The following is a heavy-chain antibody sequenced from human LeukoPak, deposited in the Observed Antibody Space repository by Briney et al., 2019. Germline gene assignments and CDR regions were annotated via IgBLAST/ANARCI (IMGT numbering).Heavy chain of an antibody. CDR1: GGSISSYY. D-gene: IGHD2-8*01. J-gene: IGHJ6*03. CDR3: ARDRALMVYEDYYYYYMDV. Sequence: SETLSLTCTVSGGSISSYYWSWIRQPPGKGLEWIGYIYYSGSANYNPSLKSRVTISVDTSRNQFSLKLSSVTAADTAVYYCARDRALMVYEDYYYYYMDVWGKGTTVTVSS. CDR2: IYYSGSA. V-gene: IGHV4-59*01.